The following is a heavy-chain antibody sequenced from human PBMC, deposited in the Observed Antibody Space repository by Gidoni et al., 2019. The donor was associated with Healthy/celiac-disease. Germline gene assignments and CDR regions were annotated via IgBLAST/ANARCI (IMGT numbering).Heavy chain of an antibody. Sequence: QLQLQESGPGLVKPSETLSLTCTVSGGSISSSSYYWGWIRQPPGKGLEWIGSIYYSGSTYYNPSLKSRVTISVDTSKNQFSLKLSSVTAADTAVYYCARHPSLGYCSGGSCHLDYWGQGTLVTVSS. CDR1: GGSISSSSYY. J-gene: IGHJ4*02. CDR2: IYYSGST. V-gene: IGHV4-39*01. D-gene: IGHD2-15*01. CDR3: ARHPSLGYCSGGSCHLDY.